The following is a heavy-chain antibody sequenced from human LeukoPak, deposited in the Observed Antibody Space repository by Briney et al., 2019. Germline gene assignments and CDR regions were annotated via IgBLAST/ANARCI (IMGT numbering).Heavy chain of an antibody. CDR2: MNPNSGNT. CDR1: GYTFTSYD. D-gene: IGHD3-3*01. Sequence: ASVTVSCKASGYTFTSYDINWVRQATGQGLEWMGWMNPNSGNTGYEQKFQGRVNMTRNTSISTAYMELSSLRSEDTAVYYCARSNASRRITIFGVVITPPRYFDYWGQGTLVTVSS. V-gene: IGHV1-8*01. J-gene: IGHJ4*02. CDR3: ARSNASRRITIFGVVITPPRYFDY.